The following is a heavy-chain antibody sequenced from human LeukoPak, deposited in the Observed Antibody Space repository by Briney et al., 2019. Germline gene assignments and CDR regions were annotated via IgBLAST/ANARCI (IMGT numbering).Heavy chain of an antibody. CDR2: ISSSSSYI. CDR1: GFTFSSYS. D-gene: IGHD4-17*01. Sequence: PGGSLRLSCAASGFTFSSYSMNWVRQAPGKGLEWVSSISSSSSYIYYADSVKGRFTISRDNAKNSLYLQMNSLRAEDTAVYYCARDPTTVTGRVDAFDIWGQGTMVTVSS. J-gene: IGHJ3*02. CDR3: ARDPTTVTGRVDAFDI. V-gene: IGHV3-21*01.